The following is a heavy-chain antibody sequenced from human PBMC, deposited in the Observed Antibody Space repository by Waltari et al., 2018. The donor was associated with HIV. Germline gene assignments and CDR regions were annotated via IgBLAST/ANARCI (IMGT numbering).Heavy chain of an antibody. CDR3: ARRGDSSGLYYFDY. CDR1: GYSFTRYW. Sequence: EVQLVPSGAEVKKPGWSLKISCKGSGYSFTRYWIGWVRHMPGTSLGWMGIIYPGDSDTRYSPSFQGQVTISADKSISTAYLQWSSLKASDTAMYYCARRGDSSGLYYFDYWGQGTLVTVSS. D-gene: IGHD3-22*01. J-gene: IGHJ4*02. V-gene: IGHV5-51*01. CDR2: IYPGDSDT.